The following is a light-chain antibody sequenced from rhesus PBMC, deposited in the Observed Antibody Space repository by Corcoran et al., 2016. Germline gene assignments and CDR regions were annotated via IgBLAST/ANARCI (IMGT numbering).Light chain of an antibody. J-gene: IGKJ1*01. CDR2: KAS. Sequence: DIQMTQSPSSLSASVGDTVTITCRASQSISSWLDWYQQKPGKAPKLLIYKASRLQSGVPSRFSGSGAGTDFTLTLSSLQPEDFATYYCLQYSSSPWTFGQGTKVEIK. CDR1: QSISSW. CDR3: LQYSSSPWT. V-gene: IGKV1-22*01.